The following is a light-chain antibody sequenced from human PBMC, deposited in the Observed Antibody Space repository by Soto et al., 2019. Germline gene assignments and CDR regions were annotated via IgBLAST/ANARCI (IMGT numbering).Light chain of an antibody. CDR3: SSNTSREGV. Sequence: QSVLTQPASVSGSPGQSITISCTGTSSDVGGYNYVSWYQQHPGKAPKLMIYDVSNRPSGVSNRFSGSNSGNTASLTFSGLQAEDEADYYCSSNTSREGVFGTGTKVTVL. CDR2: DVS. V-gene: IGLV2-14*01. CDR1: SSDVGGYNY. J-gene: IGLJ1*01.